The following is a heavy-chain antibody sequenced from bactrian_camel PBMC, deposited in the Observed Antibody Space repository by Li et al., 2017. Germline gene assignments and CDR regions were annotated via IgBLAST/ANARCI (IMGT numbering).Heavy chain of an antibody. Sequence: HVQLVESGGGSVQAGGSLRLSCVVSGFPRVSGCTGWFRRAPGKEREGVAAIDSNGSTSYADSVKGRFTISQDSAENTVYLQMNNLKPEDTSMYYCAADSRLWLCAGSPLDSSRYDHRGQGTQVTVS. CDR1: GFPRVSGC. CDR3: AADSRLWLCAGSPLDSSRYDH. CDR2: IDSNGST. D-gene: IGHD1*01. V-gene: IGHV3S56*01. J-gene: IGHJ4*01.